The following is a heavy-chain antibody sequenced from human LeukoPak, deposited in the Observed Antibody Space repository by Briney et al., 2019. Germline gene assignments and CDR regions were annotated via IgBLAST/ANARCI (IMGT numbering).Heavy chain of an antibody. CDR2: ISAYNGNT. V-gene: IGHV1-18*01. J-gene: IGHJ5*02. D-gene: IGHD6-13*01. CDR1: GYTFTSYG. Sequence: ASVKVSCKASGYTFTSYGISWVRQAPGQGLEWMGWISAYNGNTNYAQKLQGRVTMTTDTSTTTAYMELRSLRSDDTAVYYCARKTIAGGYNWFDPWGQGTLVTVSS. CDR3: ARKTIAGGYNWFDP.